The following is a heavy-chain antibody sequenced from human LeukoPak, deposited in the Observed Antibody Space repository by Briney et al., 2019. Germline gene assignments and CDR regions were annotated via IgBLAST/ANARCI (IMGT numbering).Heavy chain of an antibody. CDR2: IYYSGST. CDR1: GGSISSYY. D-gene: IGHD3-3*01. V-gene: IGHV4-59*01. Sequence: PSETLSFTCTVSGGSISSYYWSWIRQPPGKGLEWIGYIYYSGSTNYNPSLKSRVTISVDTSKNQFSLKLSSVTAADTAVYYCARDSLARSGDYWGQGTLVTVSS. CDR3: ARDSLARSGDY. J-gene: IGHJ4*02.